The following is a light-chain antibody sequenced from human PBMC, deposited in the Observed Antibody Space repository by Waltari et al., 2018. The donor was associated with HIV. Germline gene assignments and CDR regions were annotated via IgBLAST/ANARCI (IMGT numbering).Light chain of an antibody. Sequence: QSALTQPRSVSGSPGQSVTISCTGTSSDVGGYNYVSWSQQHPGKATKLMIYDVSKRPSGVPDRFSGSKSGNTASLTISGLQAEDEADYYCCSYAGSYTFEVVFGGGTKLTVL. CDR3: CSYAGSYTFEVV. CDR1: SSDVGGYNY. J-gene: IGLJ2*01. CDR2: DVS. V-gene: IGLV2-11*01.